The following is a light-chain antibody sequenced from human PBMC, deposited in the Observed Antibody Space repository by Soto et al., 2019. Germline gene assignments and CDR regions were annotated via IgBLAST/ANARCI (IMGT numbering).Light chain of an antibody. V-gene: IGKV1-5*03. Sequence: DIQMTQSPSTLSASIGDRVTITCRASQTVYTWLAWYPQKPGTAPKLLIYEASTLHSGVPSRFTGSGSGTEFPLVISRLQPDDCATYCCKQYRSYAPYTLGQGTKVEL. CDR2: EAS. CDR1: QTVYTW. CDR3: KQYRSYAPYT. J-gene: IGKJ2*01.